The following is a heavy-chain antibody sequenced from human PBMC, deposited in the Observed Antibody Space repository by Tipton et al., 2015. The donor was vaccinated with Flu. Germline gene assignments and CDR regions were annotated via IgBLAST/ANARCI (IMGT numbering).Heavy chain of an antibody. CDR3: ARQIGGGDCF. Sequence: SLRLSCTASGITFSSYAMSWVRQAPGKGLEWVSSIVRSGTTTYYADSVKGRFSISRDNSKHSLYLQMTNLRAEDTALYYCARQIGGGDCFWGQGTLVTVSS. D-gene: IGHD2-21*01. CDR2: IVRSGTTT. V-gene: IGHV3-23*01. J-gene: IGHJ4*02. CDR1: GITFSSYA.